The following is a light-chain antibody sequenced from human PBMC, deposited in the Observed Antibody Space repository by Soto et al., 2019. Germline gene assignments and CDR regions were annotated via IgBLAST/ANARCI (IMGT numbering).Light chain of an antibody. CDR1: QSVTSTY. V-gene: IGKV3-20*01. CDR3: QQYGSSHHPPT. Sequence: EIVLTQSPGTLSLSPGERATLSCRASQSVTSTYLGWYQQKPGQAPRLLMYGVSVRATGIPDRFSGSGSGTDFTLTISRLEPEAFAVYYCQQYGSSHHPPTFGQGTRLE. J-gene: IGKJ5*01. CDR2: GVS.